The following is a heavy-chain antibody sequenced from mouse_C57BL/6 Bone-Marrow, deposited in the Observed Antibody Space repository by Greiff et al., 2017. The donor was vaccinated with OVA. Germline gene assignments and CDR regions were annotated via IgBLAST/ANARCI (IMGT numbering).Heavy chain of an antibody. V-gene: IGHV1-50*01. D-gene: IGHD1-1*01. J-gene: IGHJ4*01. CDR2: IDPSDSYT. Sequence: QVQLQQPGAELVKPGASVKLSCKASGYTFTSYWMQWVKQRPGQGLEWIGEIDPSDSYTNYNQKFKGKATLTVDTSSSTAYMQLSSLTSEDSAVYYCARPSIYYYGSRRYYDAMDYWGQGTSVTVSS. CDR1: GYTFTSYW. CDR3: ARPSIYYYGSRRYYDAMDY.